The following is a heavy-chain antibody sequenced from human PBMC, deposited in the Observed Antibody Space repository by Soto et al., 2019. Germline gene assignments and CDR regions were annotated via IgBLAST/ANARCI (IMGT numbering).Heavy chain of an antibody. CDR3: AKASTYEYVWGSYRYYFNY. Sequence: VGSLRLSCEASGFPFNTYAMSWVRQAPGKGLEWVSGISGSGDRTHYIDSVKGRFTISRDNFKNMLYLQMNSLRAEDTAVYYCAKASTYEYVWGSYRYYFNYWGQGTLVTVSS. D-gene: IGHD3-16*02. CDR2: ISGSGDRT. CDR1: GFPFNTYA. V-gene: IGHV3-23*01. J-gene: IGHJ4*02.